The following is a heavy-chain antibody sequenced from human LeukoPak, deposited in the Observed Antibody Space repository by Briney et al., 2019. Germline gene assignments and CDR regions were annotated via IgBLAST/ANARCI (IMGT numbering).Heavy chain of an antibody. D-gene: IGHD3-9*01. Sequence: PGGSLRLSCAASGFTFDDYAMHWVRQAPEKGLEWVSLISGDGGSTYYADSVKGRFTISRDNSKNSLYLQMNSLRTEDTALYYCAKGDYDILTGYSRAPPLYWGQGTLVTVSS. CDR3: AKGDYDILTGYSRAPPLY. J-gene: IGHJ4*02. V-gene: IGHV3-43*02. CDR2: ISGDGGST. CDR1: GFTFDDYA.